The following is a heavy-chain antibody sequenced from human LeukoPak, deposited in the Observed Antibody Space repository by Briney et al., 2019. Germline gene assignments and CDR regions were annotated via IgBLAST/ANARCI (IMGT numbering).Heavy chain of an antibody. Sequence: GGSLRLSCAASGFTFSSYGMHWVRQAPGKGLEWVGVISYDGSNKYYADSVKGRFTISRDNSKNTLYLQMNSLRAEDTAVYYCAKDFDYYDSSGYYPDYWGQGTLVTVSS. V-gene: IGHV3-30*18. CDR1: GFTFSSYG. CDR3: AKDFDYYDSSGYYPDY. J-gene: IGHJ4*02. CDR2: ISYDGSNK. D-gene: IGHD3-22*01.